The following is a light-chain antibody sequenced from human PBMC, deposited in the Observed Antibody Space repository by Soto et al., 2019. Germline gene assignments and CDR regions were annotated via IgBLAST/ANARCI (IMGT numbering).Light chain of an antibody. CDR3: QQYNSYPMCT. J-gene: IGKJ2*02. CDR1: QSISSW. CDR2: KAS. V-gene: IGKV1-5*03. Sequence: DIQMTQSPSTLSASVGDRVTITCRARQSISSWLAWYQQKPGKAPKLLIYKASSLESGVPSRISSSGSGTEFTLTISSLQPDDFATYYCQQYNSYPMCTFGQGTKLEIK.